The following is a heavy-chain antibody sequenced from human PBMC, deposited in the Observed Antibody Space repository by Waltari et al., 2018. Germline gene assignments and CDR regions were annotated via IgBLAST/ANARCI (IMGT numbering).Heavy chain of an antibody. V-gene: IGHV3-23*04. J-gene: IGHJ5*02. CDR3: AKTPRSVRGSYRHNWFDP. Sequence: EVQLVESGGGLVQPGGSLRLSCAASGFTFSSYAMSWVRQAPGKGLGWVSAISGSGGSTYYADSVKGRFTISRDNSKTTLYLQMNSLRAEDTAVYYCAKTPRSVRGSYRHNWFDPWGQGTLVTVSS. CDR2: ISGSGGST. D-gene: IGHD3-16*02. CDR1: GFTFSSYA.